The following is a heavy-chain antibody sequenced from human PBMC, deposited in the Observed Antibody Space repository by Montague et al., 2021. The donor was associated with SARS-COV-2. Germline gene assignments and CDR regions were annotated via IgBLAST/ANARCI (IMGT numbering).Heavy chain of an antibody. CDR1: GGSLSGYY. Sequence: SETLSLTCAVYGGSLSGYYWSWIRQPPEKGLEWIGEINHSANTKYNPSLKSPVTTSIDTSKNQFSLKMTSVTAADTAVYYCVRVTGLILTDPFDYWGQGNLVTVSS. CDR3: VRVTGLILTDPFDY. D-gene: IGHD3-9*01. CDR2: INHSANT. V-gene: IGHV4-34*01. J-gene: IGHJ4*02.